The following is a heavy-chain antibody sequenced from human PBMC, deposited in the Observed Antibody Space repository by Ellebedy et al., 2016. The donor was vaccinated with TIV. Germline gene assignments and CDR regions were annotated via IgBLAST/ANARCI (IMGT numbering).Heavy chain of an antibody. J-gene: IGHJ6*03. CDR3: ARSGWQGWDYMDV. CDR2: ISSSGSTI. D-gene: IGHD3-16*01. V-gene: IGHV3-11*01. Sequence: GESLKISCAASGFTFSDYYMSWIRQAPGKGLEWVSYISSSGSTIYYADSVKGRFTISRDNAKNSLYLQMNSLRAEDTAVYYCARSGWQGWDYMDVWGKGTTVTVSS. CDR1: GFTFSDYY.